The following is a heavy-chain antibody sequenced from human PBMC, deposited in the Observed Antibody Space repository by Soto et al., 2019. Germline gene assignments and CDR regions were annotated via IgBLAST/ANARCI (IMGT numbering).Heavy chain of an antibody. D-gene: IGHD3-22*01. J-gene: IGHJ5*02. V-gene: IGHV4-30-4*01. Sequence: SETLSLTCTVSGASSSSGDYYWSWIRQPPGEGLVWIGYIYYSGRTYYKPSLNSRVTISLDTSKNRYSLNLTSGTAADTAVYSCARSYDSSGYNWCGPWGEETLVTVCS. CDR2: IYYSGRT. CDR3: ARSYDSSGYNWCGP. CDR1: GASSSSGDYY.